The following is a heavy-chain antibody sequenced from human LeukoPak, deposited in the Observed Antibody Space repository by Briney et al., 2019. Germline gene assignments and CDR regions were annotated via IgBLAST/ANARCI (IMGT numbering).Heavy chain of an antibody. Sequence: SETLSLTCTVSGGSISSYYWSWIRQPAGKGLEWIGRIYTSGSTNYSPSLKSRVTMSVDTSKNQFSLKLSSVTAADTAVYYCARTNYGLGRGDGYNRVVDYWAREPWSPSPQ. D-gene: IGHD5-24*01. J-gene: IGHJ4*02. CDR3: ARTNYGLGRGDGYNRVVDY. CDR1: GGSISSYY. V-gene: IGHV4-4*07. CDR2: IYTSGST.